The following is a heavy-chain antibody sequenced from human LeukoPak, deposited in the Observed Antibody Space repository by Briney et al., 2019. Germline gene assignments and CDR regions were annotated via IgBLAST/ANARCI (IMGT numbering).Heavy chain of an antibody. V-gene: IGHV3-23*01. CDR3: AKGGQGSNRY. Sequence: GGSLRLSCAASGFTFSSYAMSWVRQAPGKGLEWVSAISGSGDTTYYADSVKGRFTISRDNSKNTLYLQMDSLRAEDTAVYYCAKGGQGSNRYWGQGTLVTVSS. D-gene: IGHD4-11*01. CDR2: ISGSGDTT. CDR1: GFTFSSYA. J-gene: IGHJ4*02.